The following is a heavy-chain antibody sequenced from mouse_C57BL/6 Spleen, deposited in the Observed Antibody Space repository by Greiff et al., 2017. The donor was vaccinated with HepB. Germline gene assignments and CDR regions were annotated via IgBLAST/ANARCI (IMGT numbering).Heavy chain of an antibody. CDR1: GYAFSSSW. V-gene: IGHV1-82*01. D-gene: IGHD2-2*01. CDR2: IYPGDGDT. J-gene: IGHJ2*01. CDR3: ARRGGYDRGDYFDY. Sequence: VKLMESGPELVKPGASVKISCKASGYAFSSSWMNWVKQRPGKGLEWIGRIYPGDGDTNYNGKFKGKATLTADKSSSTAYMQLSSLTSEDAAVYFCARRGGYDRGDYFDYWGQGTTLTVSS.